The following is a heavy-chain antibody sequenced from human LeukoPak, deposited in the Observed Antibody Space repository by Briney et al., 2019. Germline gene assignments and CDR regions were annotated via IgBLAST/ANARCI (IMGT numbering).Heavy chain of an antibody. D-gene: IGHD3-10*01. J-gene: IGHJ4*02. CDR1: GFTFSSYA. CDR2: ISYDGSNK. CDR3: ARETKRFGELLGGWQYYFDY. V-gene: IGHV3-30*04. Sequence: GGSLRLSCVASGFTFSSYAMHWVRQAPGKGLEWVAVISYDGSNKYYAGSVKGRFTISRDNSKNTLYLQMNSLRAEDTAVYYCARETKRFGELLGGWQYYFDYWGQGTLVTVSS.